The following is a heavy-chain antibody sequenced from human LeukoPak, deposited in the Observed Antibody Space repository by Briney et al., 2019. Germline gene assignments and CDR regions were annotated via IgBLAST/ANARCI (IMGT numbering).Heavy chain of an antibody. CDR2: INPNSGGT. CDR3: ARDPSPKYQLLSRYYYYGMDV. CDR1: GYTFTGYY. J-gene: IGHJ6*02. D-gene: IGHD2-2*01. Sequence: ASVKVSCKASGYTFTGYYMHWVRQAPGQGLEWMGRINPNSGGTNYAQKFQGWVTMTRDTSISTAYMELSRLRSDDTAVYYCARDPSPKYQLLSRYYYYGMDVWGQGTTVTVSS. V-gene: IGHV1-2*04.